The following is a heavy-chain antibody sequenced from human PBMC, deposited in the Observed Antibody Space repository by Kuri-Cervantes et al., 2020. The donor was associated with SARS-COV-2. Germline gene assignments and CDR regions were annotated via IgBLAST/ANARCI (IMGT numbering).Heavy chain of an antibody. CDR3: ARDPGVWGSYTNYYGMDV. D-gene: IGHD3-16*01. CDR1: GGSFSGYY. V-gene: IGHV4-34*01. CDR2: INHSGST. Sequence: GSLRLSCAVYGGSFSGYYWSWIRQPPGKGLEWIGEINHSGSTNYNPSLKSRVTMSVDTSKNQFSLKLSFVTAADTAVYYCARDPGVWGSYTNYYGMDVWGQGTTVTISS. J-gene: IGHJ6*02.